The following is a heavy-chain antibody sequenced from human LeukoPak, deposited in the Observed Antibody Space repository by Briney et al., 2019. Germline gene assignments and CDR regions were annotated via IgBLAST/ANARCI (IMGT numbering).Heavy chain of an antibody. CDR3: ARDGGDGYNSYYYYYYGMDV. CDR2: TYYRSKWYN. D-gene: IGHD5-24*01. J-gene: IGHJ6*02. CDR1: GDSVSSNSAA. Sequence: SQTLSLTCAISGDSVSSNSAAWSWIRPSPWRGLEWLVRTYYRSKWYNDYAVSVKSRITVNPDTSKNQFTLQLNSVTPEDTAVYYCARDGGDGYNSYYYYYYGMDVWGQGTTVTVSS. V-gene: IGHV6-1*01.